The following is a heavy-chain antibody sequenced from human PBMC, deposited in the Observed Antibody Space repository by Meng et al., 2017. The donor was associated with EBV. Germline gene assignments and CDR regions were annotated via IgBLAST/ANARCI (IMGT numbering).Heavy chain of an antibody. Sequence: HLVQHGTEGNNAGSSVKDSFQASEGAFSSYASSCVRQAPGQGLEWMGGIIPIFGTANYAQKFQGRVTITADKSTSTAYIELSSLRSEDTAVYYCARAEIAAAGRLDYWGQGTLVTVSS. CDR3: ARAEIAAAGRLDY. J-gene: IGHJ4*02. D-gene: IGHD6-13*01. CDR1: EGAFSSYA. V-gene: IGHV1-69*06. CDR2: IIPIFGTA.